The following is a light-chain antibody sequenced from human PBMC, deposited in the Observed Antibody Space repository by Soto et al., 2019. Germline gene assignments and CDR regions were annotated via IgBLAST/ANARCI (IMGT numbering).Light chain of an antibody. V-gene: IGKV3-11*01. CDR3: QQRSRT. CDR1: ESVSRY. CDR2: DAS. Sequence: EIVLTQSPATLSLSPGETATLSCRASESVSRYLAWYQQKPGQAPRLLIYDASNRATGIPTRFSGSGSGTDFTLTISSLEPDDFAVYYYQQRSRTFGGGTKVEI. J-gene: IGKJ4*01.